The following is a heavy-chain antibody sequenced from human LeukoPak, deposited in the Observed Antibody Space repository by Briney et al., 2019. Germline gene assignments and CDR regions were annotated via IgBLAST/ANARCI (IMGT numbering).Heavy chain of an antibody. V-gene: IGHV3-7*01. J-gene: IGHJ6*04. Sequence: GGSLRLSCAASGFTFSSHWMSWVRQAPGKGLEWVANIKEDGSEKYYVDSVKGRFTISRDNAKNSLYLQMNSLRAEDTAVYYCAELGITMIGGVWGKGTTVTISS. CDR2: IKEDGSEK. CDR3: AELGITMIGGV. CDR1: GFTFSSHW. D-gene: IGHD3-10*02.